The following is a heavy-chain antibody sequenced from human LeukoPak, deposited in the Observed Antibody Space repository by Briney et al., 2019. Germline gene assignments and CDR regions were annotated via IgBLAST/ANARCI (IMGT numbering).Heavy chain of an antibody. CDR1: GFTFSGYR. J-gene: IGHJ5*02. V-gene: IGHV3-7*05. Sequence: GGSLRLSCAASGFTFSGYRMSWVRQAPGKGLEWVANIKQDGSEKYYVDSVKGRFTISRDNAKNSLYLQMNSLRAEDTALYYCARERLPNWFDPWGQGTLVTVSS. CDR3: ARERLPNWFDP. CDR2: IKQDGSEK. D-gene: IGHD2-21*02.